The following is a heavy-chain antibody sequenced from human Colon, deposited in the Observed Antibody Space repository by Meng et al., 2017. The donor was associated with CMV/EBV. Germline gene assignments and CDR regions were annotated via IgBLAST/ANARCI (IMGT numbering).Heavy chain of an antibody. J-gene: IGHJ6*02. D-gene: IGHD2-2*01. CDR2: INSDGSST. CDR1: GFTFSSYW. V-gene: IGHV3-74*01. CDR3: ARESGGPYCSSTSCHFGMAV. Sequence: GESLKISCAASGFTFSSYWMHWVRQAPGKGLVWVSRINSDGSSTSYADSVKGRFTISRDNAKNTLYLQMNSLRAEDTAVYYCARESGGPYCSSTSCHFGMAVWGQGTTVTVSS.